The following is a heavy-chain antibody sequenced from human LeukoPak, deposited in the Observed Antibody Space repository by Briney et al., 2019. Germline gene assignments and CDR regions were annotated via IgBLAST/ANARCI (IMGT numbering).Heavy chain of an antibody. Sequence: PSETLSLTCAVYGGSFSGYYWTWIRQTPGKGLEWIGEMNPSGSTNYNPSLKSRVTISVDTSKNQFSLKLSSVTAADTAVYYCARLRIAAAAPDFDYWGQGTLVTVSS. CDR3: ARLRIAAAAPDFDY. CDR1: GGSFSGYY. J-gene: IGHJ4*02. D-gene: IGHD6-13*01. CDR2: MNPSGST. V-gene: IGHV4-34*01.